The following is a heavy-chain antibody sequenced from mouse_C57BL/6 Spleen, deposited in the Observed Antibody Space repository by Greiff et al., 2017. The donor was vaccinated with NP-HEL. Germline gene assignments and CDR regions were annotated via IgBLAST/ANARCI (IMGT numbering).Heavy chain of an antibody. CDR3: AFRILYDGYTYAMDY. V-gene: IGHV1-9*01. Sequence: QVQLKQSGAELMKPGASVKLSCKATGYTFTGYWIEWVKQRPGHGLEWIGEILPGSGSTNYNEKFKGKATFTADTSSNTAYMQLSSLTTEDSAIYYCAFRILYDGYTYAMDYWGQGTSVTVSS. CDR1: GYTFTGYW. J-gene: IGHJ4*01. D-gene: IGHD2-3*01. CDR2: ILPGSGST.